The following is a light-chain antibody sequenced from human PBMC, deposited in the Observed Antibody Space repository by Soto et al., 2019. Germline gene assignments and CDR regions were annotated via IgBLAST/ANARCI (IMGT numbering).Light chain of an antibody. CDR2: GAS. Sequence: EIVMTQSPATLSVSPGERATISCRASQSVSSNLAWYQQKPGQAPRLLIYGASTRATAIPARFSGSGSGTEFTLTISSLQSEDFAVYYCQQYNNWPPLTFGGGTKVEIK. CDR3: QQYNNWPPLT. CDR1: QSVSSN. V-gene: IGKV3-15*01. J-gene: IGKJ4*01.